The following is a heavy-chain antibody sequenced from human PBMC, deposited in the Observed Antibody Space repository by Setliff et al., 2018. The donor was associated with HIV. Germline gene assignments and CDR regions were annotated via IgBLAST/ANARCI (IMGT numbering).Heavy chain of an antibody. CDR1: GYTFSDYD. V-gene: IGHV1-18*01. D-gene: IGHD6-13*01. CDR3: AREHSTTWPYFDF. J-gene: IGHJ4*02. CDR2: ISGYSGHT. Sequence: ASVKVSCKASGYTFSDYDVAWVRQAPGQGLEWMGWISGYSGHTSYAQKIQGRVTMTTDTSTSTAYMEMRSLRSDDTAVYFCAREHSTTWPYFDFWGQGTLVTVSS.